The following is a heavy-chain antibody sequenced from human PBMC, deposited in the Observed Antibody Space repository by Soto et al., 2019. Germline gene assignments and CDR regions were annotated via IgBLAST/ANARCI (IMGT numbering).Heavy chain of an antibody. CDR3: ATLPPRIVEVMTDLPT. J-gene: IGHJ5*02. D-gene: IGHD2-21*02. CDR1: GGSISIGDYY. V-gene: IGHV4-30-4*01. Sequence: TLALACAVSGGSISIGDYYWGGIRQPPGKGLEWIGYIYYSGSTYYNPSLKNRVTISLDKSNNQFSLRLTSMTAADTAVYYCATLPPRIVEVMTDLPTWGQGTPVTVSS. CDR2: IYYSGST.